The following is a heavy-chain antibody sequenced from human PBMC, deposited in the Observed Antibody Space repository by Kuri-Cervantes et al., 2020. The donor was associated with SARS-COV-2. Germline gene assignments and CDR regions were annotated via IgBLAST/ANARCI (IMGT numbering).Heavy chain of an antibody. CDR1: GFTFSSYN. J-gene: IGHJ6*03. CDR2: ISSSRNYI. V-gene: IGHV3-21*04. CDR3: AKGLGASSDYYYYYYMDV. D-gene: IGHD1-26*01. Sequence: GGSLRLSCAASGFTFSSYNMNWVRQAPGKGLEWVSSISSSRNYIYYADSVRGRFTISRDNAKNSLYLQMNSLRAEDTALYYCAKGLGASSDYYYYYYMDVWGKGTTVTDSS.